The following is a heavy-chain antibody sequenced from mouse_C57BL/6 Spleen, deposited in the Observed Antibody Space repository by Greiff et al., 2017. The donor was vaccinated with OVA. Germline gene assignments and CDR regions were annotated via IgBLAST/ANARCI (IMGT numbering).Heavy chain of an antibody. CDR1: GFNIKDYY. Sequence: VQLKQSGAELVRPGASVKLSCTASGFNIKDYYMHWVKQRPEQGLEWIGRIDPEDGDTEYAPKFQGKATMTADTSSNTAYLQLSSLTSEDTAVYYCTTGYYGSREDWYFDVWGTGTTVTVSS. J-gene: IGHJ1*03. D-gene: IGHD1-1*01. CDR3: TTGYYGSREDWYFDV. V-gene: IGHV14-1*01. CDR2: IDPEDGDT.